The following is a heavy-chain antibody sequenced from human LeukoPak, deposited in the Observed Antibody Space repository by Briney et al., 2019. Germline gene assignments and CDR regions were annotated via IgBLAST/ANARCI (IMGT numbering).Heavy chain of an antibody. CDR2: INHSGST. CDR3: ASRGSGSSKVYYYYYYGMDV. V-gene: IGHV4-34*01. J-gene: IGHJ6*02. D-gene: IGHD3-10*01. Sequence: PSETLSLTCTVSGGSISSYYWSWIRQPPGKGLEWIGEINHSGSTNYNPSLKSRVTISVDTSKNQFSLKLSSVTAADTAVYYCASRGSGSSKVYYYYYYGMDVWGQGTTVTVSS. CDR1: GGSISSYY.